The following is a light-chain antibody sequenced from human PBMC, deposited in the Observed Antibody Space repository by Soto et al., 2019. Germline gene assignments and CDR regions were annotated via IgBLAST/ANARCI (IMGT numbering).Light chain of an antibody. J-gene: IGLJ1*01. Sequence: QSALTQPASVSGSPGQSIAISCTGTSSDVGGHDSVSWYQQHPGKAPKLMIYNVSNRPSGVSNRFSGSKSGNTASLTISGLLAEDEADYFCCSYTSASTYVFGAGTKLTVL. V-gene: IGLV2-14*01. CDR2: NVS. CDR1: SSDVGGHDS. CDR3: CSYTSASTYV.